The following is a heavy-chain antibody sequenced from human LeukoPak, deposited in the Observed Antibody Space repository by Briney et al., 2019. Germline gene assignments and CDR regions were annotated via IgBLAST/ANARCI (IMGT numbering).Heavy chain of an antibody. D-gene: IGHD6-13*01. CDR2: IYYSGST. CDR3: AREGTANSSSWYWFDP. Sequence: PSETLSLTCTVSGGSVSSGSYYWSWMRQPPGKGMEWIGYIYYSGSTNYNPSLKSRVTISVDTSKNQFSLKLSSVTAADTAVYYCAREGTANSSSWYWFDPWGQGTLVTVSS. J-gene: IGHJ5*02. CDR1: GGSVSSGSYY. V-gene: IGHV4-61*01.